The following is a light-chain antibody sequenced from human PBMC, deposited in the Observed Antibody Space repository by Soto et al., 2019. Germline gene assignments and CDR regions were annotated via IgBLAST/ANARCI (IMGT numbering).Light chain of an antibody. CDR1: QTVLSSSNNKNY. Sequence: DIVMTQSPDSLAVSLGETATINCKSSQTVLSSSNNKNYLAWFQQKPGQPPKLLVYWASTRESGVPDRFSGSGSGTDFTLTISSLQAEDVAVYYCQQYNSVPRTFGQGTKVEIK. CDR2: WAS. V-gene: IGKV4-1*01. J-gene: IGKJ1*01. CDR3: QQYNSVPRT.